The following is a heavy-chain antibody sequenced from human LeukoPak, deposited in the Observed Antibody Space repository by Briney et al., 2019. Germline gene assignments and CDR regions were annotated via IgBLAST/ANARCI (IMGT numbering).Heavy chain of an antibody. CDR2: ISYDGSNK. CDR3: AIDYGDYGGLDY. V-gene: IGHV3-30-3*01. CDR1: GFTFSSYA. D-gene: IGHD4-17*01. Sequence: GGSLRLSCAASGFTFSSYAMHWVRQAPGEGLEWVAVISYDGSNKYYANSVKGRFTISRDNSKNTLYLQMNSLRAEDTAVYYCAIDYGDYGGLDYWGQGTLVTVSS. J-gene: IGHJ4*02.